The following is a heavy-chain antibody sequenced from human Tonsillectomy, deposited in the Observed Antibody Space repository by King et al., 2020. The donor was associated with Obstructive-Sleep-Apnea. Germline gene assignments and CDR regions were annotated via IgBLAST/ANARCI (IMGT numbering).Heavy chain of an antibody. J-gene: IGHJ6*02. Sequence: VQLVESGGGVVQPGRSLRLSCVASGVSIDTYVMQWVRQAPGKGLEWVAGTSFDGRNTFYAHSVKGRFTISRDNSKDTLYLQMDSLRPDDTAVYYCAKDIRSGTYLRYLHYGTDVWGQGTTVTVS. V-gene: IGHV3-30*18. CDR2: TSFDGRNT. CDR3: AKDIRSGTYLRYLHYGTDV. D-gene: IGHD1-26*01. CDR1: GVSIDTYV.